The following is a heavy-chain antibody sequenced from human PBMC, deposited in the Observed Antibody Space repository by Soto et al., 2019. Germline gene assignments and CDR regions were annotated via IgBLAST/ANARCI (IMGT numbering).Heavy chain of an antibody. CDR3: ARRVGYDFWSGYYTGIYGFDY. J-gene: IGHJ4*02. Sequence: SETLSLTCTVSGGSVSSGSYYWSWIRQPLGKGLEWIGYIYYSGSTNYNPSLKSRVTISVDTSKNQFSLKLSSVTAADTAVYYCARRVGYDFWSGYYTGIYGFDYWGQGTLVTVSS. CDR2: IYYSGST. V-gene: IGHV4-61*01. D-gene: IGHD3-3*01. CDR1: GGSVSSGSYY.